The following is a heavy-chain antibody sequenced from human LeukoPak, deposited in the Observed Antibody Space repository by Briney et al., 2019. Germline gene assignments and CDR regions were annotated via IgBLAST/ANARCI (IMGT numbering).Heavy chain of an antibody. J-gene: IGHJ6*03. CDR3: ARGRQDVTMIVVIMTAVSYYLDV. CDR1: GGFFSGYY. CDR2: MNPSGST. D-gene: IGHD3-22*01. V-gene: IGHV4-34*01. Sequence: PSETLSFTCAVYGGFFSGYYWTWIRHTPEKGLEWIGEMNPSGSTNYNPSLKSRVTISVDTSKNQFSLTLSSVTAADTAVYYCARGRQDVTMIVVIMTAVSYYLDVWGKGTTVTVS.